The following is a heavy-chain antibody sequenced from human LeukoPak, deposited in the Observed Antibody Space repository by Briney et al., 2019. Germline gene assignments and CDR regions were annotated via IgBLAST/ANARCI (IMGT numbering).Heavy chain of an antibody. CDR3: ARDGSAARGLYYGMDV. J-gene: IGHJ6*04. CDR1: GFTFSSYS. D-gene: IGHD2-2*01. CDR2: ISSSSSYI. Sequence: GGSLRLSCAASGFTFSSYSMNWVRQAPGKGLEWVSSISSSSSYIYYADSVKGRFTISRGNAKNSLYLQMNSLRAEDTAVYYCARDGSAARGLYYGMDVWGKGTTVTVSS. V-gene: IGHV3-21*01.